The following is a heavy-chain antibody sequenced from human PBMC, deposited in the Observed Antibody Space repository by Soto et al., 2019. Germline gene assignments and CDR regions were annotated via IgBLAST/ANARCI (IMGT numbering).Heavy chain of an antibody. CDR2: ISGGGGTT. Sequence: EVQLLESGGGLVQPGGSLRLSCAASGFTFSSHVMNWVRQAPGKGLEWVAAISGGGGTTYYGDSVEGRFTMSRDNSKNTLDLQMNSLRAEDTAIYYCARGPRAPPPHDYGTDVWGQGTTVTVSS. CDR1: GFTFSSHV. V-gene: IGHV3-23*01. CDR3: ARGPRAPPPHDYGTDV. J-gene: IGHJ6*02.